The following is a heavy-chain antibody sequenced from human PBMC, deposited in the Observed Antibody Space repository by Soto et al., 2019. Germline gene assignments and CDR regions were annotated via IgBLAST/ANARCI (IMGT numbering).Heavy chain of an antibody. D-gene: IGHD6-19*01. J-gene: IGHJ4*02. V-gene: IGHV3-23*01. Sequence: EVQLLESGGGLVQPGRSLRLSCAASGFTFSSYAMNWVRQAPGKGLEWVSAMSGTGGSTYYADSVKGRFTISRDNSKNTLYLQMNSLRVEDTAVFYCAKAGFSSGWWPSYFDYWGQGTLVTVSS. CDR1: GFTFSSYA. CDR2: MSGTGGST. CDR3: AKAGFSSGWWPSYFDY.